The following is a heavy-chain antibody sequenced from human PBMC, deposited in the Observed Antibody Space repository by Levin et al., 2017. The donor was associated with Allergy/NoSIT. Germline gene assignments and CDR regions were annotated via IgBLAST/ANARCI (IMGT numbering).Heavy chain of an antibody. V-gene: IGHV4-31*03. J-gene: IGHJ4*02. CDR2: IYYSGST. CDR1: GGSISSGGYY. D-gene: IGHD2-2*01. CDR3: ASLDSYCSTTRCLDY. Sequence: SETLSLTCTVSGGSISSGGYYWSWIRQHPGKGLEWIGYIYYSGSTYYNPSLKSRVTISVDTSKNQFSLKLSSVTAADTAVYYCASLDSYCSTTRCLDYWGQGTLVTVSS.